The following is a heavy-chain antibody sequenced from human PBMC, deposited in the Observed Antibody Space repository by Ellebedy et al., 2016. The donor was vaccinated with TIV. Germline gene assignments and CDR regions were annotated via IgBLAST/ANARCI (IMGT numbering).Heavy chain of an antibody. CDR3: ARSELRRLNWFDP. CDR1: GYTFTGYY. V-gene: IGHV1-2*02. Sequence: ASVKVSCXASGYTFTGYYMHWVRQAPGQGLEWMGWINPNSGGTNYAQKFQGRVTMTRDTSISTAYMELSRLRSDDTAVYYCARSELRRLNWFDPWGQGTLVTVSS. J-gene: IGHJ5*02. D-gene: IGHD1-14*01. CDR2: INPNSGGT.